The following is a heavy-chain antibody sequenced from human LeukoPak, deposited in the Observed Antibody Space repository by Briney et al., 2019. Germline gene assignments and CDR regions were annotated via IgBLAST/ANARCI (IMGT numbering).Heavy chain of an antibody. D-gene: IGHD1-26*01. V-gene: IGHV7-4-1*02. CDR1: GYTFTSYA. J-gene: IGHJ4*02. CDR2: INTNTGNP. Sequence: ASVKVSCKASGYTFTSYAMNWVRQAPGQGLEWMGWINTNTGNPTYAQGFTGRFVFFLDTSVSTAYLQISSLKAEDTAVYYCARDQRRPVGATSWFPLDYWGQGTLVTVSS. CDR3: ARDQRRPVGATSWFPLDY.